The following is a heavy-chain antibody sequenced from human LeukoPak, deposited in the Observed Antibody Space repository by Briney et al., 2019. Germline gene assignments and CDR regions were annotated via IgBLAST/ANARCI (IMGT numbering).Heavy chain of an antibody. Sequence: PGGSLRLSCAASGFRVSGYDLNWIRQAPGKGLEWIAYISISSSNIHYADSVRGRFTISRDNANNSLYLQLSSLRVGDTAVYYCAREYYGVIFSHYLDVWGKGTTVSVSS. CDR1: GFRVSGYD. V-gene: IGHV3-11*06. J-gene: IGHJ6*04. CDR2: ISISSSNI. CDR3: AREYYGVIFSHYLDV. D-gene: IGHD3-9*01.